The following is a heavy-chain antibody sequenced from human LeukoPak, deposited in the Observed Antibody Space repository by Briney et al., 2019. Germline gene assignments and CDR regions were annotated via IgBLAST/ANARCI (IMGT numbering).Heavy chain of an antibody. Sequence: PGRSLRLSSAASGFTFDDYAMHWVRQAPGKGLEWVSGISWNSGSIGYADSVKGRFTISRDNAKNSLYLQMNSLRAEDTALYYCAKDIGGGGQQLADYWGQGTLVTVSS. J-gene: IGHJ4*02. CDR1: GFTFDDYA. V-gene: IGHV3-9*01. CDR3: AKDIGGGGQQLADY. CDR2: ISWNSGSI. D-gene: IGHD6-13*01.